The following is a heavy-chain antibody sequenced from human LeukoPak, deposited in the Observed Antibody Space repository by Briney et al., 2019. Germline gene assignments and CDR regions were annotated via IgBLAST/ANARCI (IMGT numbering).Heavy chain of an antibody. Sequence: GGSLRLSCAASGFTFSSYWMHWVRQAPGKGLVWVSRINSDGSSTSYADSVKGQFTISRDNAENTLYLQMNSLRAEDTAVYYCARADTGYSSSWYAFDYWGQGTLVTVSS. V-gene: IGHV3-74*01. CDR3: ARADTGYSSSWYAFDY. CDR2: INSDGSST. D-gene: IGHD6-13*01. J-gene: IGHJ4*02. CDR1: GFTFSSYW.